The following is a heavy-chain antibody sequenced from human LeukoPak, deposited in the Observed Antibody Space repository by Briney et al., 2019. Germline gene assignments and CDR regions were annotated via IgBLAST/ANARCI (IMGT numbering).Heavy chain of an antibody. V-gene: IGHV4-59*01. CDR1: GGSINNFY. D-gene: IGHD1-1*01. Sequence: ASETLSLTCSVSGGSINNFYWSWIRQSPGKGLEYIGYIFYTGSTNYNPSLKGRVSISVDTSRNQFSLRLNSVTAADTAVYYCARAGDWNDLPYWGQGILVIVSP. J-gene: IGHJ4*02. CDR3: ARAGDWNDLPY. CDR2: IFYTGST.